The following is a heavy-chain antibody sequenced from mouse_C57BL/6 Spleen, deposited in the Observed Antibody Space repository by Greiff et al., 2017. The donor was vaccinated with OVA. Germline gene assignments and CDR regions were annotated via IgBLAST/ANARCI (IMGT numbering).Heavy chain of an antibody. Sequence: QVQLQQPGAELVMPGASVKLSCKASGYTFTSYWMHWVKQRPGQGLEWIGEIDPSDSYTNYNQKFKGKSPLTVDKSSSTAYMQLSSLTSEDSAVYYCAVITTVDYYAMDYWGQGTSVTVSS. V-gene: IGHV1-69*01. CDR3: AVITTVDYYAMDY. CDR1: GYTFTSYW. D-gene: IGHD1-1*01. J-gene: IGHJ4*01. CDR2: IDPSDSYT.